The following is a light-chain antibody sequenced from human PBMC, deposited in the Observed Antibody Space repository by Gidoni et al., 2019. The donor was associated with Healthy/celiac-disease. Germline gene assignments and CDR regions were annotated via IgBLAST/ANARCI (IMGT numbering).Light chain of an antibody. CDR2: GNS. V-gene: IGLV1-40*01. CDR3: QSYDSSGGV. J-gene: IGLJ3*02. CDR1: SSNIGAGYD. Sequence: QSVLTPPPSVSGSPGQRVTISCTGSSSNIGAGYDVHWYQQLPGTAPKLLIYGNSNRPSGVPDRFSGSKSGTSASQAITGLQAEDEADYYCQSYDSSGGVFGGGTKLTVL.